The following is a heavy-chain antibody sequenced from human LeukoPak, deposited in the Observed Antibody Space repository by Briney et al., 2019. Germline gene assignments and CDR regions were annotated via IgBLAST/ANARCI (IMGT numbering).Heavy chain of an antibody. CDR1: GGSISTYY. D-gene: IGHD3-10*01. CDR2: IFTTGST. Sequence: SETLSLTCTVSGGSISTYYWSWIRQPAGKGLEWIGRIFTTGSTNYNPSLKSRVTISVDKSKNQFSLKLNFVTAADTAVYYCARVLWFGELSRFDPWGKGTLVTVSS. CDR3: ARVLWFGELSRFDP. V-gene: IGHV4-4*07. J-gene: IGHJ5*02.